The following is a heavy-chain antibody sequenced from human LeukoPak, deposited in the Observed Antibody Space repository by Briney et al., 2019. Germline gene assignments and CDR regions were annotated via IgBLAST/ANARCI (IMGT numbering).Heavy chain of an antibody. J-gene: IGHJ5*02. V-gene: IGHV1-18*01. CDR2: ISAYNGHT. CDR1: GYTFTSYG. D-gene: IGHD1-7*01. Sequence: ASVKVFCKASGYTFTSYGISWVRQAPGQGLEWMGWISAYNGHTNYAQKLQGRVTMTTDTYTTTAYMELGSLRSDDTAVYYCARSAGITGTGFDPWGQGTLVTVSS. CDR3: ARSAGITGTGFDP.